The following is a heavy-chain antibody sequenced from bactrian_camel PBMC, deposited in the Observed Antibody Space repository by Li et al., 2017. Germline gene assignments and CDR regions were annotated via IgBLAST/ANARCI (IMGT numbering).Heavy chain of an antibody. V-gene: IGHV3S31*01. CDR1: GFTFSNYA. J-gene: IGHJ4*01. CDR2: MHGAGGST. Sequence: VQLVESGGGAVQSGGSLRLSCAASGFTFSNYAMSWVRKAPGQGHEWVSAMHGAGGSTYYGASVLGRFTAARDVAKNTLSLELNSLKPEDTAMYYCAAGRSRWCLGNYTYWGQGTQVTV. CDR3: AAGRSRWCLGNYTY. D-gene: IGHD7*01.